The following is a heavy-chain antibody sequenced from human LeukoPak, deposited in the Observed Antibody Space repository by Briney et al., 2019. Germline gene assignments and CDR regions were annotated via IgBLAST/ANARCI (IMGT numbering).Heavy chain of an antibody. J-gene: IGHJ2*01. CDR2: IRYHGSDK. CDR1: GFTFSTCG. V-gene: IGHV3-30*02. CDR3: ASSPTAWKFDF. D-gene: IGHD2-21*02. Sequence: PGGSLRLSCAASGFTFSTCGMHWVRQAPGKGLEWVAFIRYHGSDKSYADSVRGRFTISRDNSKNTLYLQMNSLRPEDTALYYYASSPTAWKFDFWGRGTLVTVSS.